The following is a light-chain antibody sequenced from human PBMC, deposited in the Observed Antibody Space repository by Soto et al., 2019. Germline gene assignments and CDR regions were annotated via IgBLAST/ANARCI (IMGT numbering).Light chain of an antibody. V-gene: IGLV2-14*03. CDR3: TSYTSSSTLVV. Sequence: QSVLTQPASVSGSPGQSITISCTGTRSDIGGYNYVSWYQQHPGKAPKVMIYDVSNRPSGVSNRFSGSKSGNTASLTISGLQAEDEADYYCTSYTSSSTLVVFGTGTKLTVL. J-gene: IGLJ1*01. CDR1: RSDIGGYNY. CDR2: DVS.